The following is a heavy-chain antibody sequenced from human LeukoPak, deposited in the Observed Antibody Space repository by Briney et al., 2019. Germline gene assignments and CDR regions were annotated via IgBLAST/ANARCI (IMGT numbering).Heavy chain of an antibody. Sequence: SETLSLICTVSGGSISHYFWSWIRQPPGKPLEWIGYIYYSGSTNYNPSLKSRLTISVDTSEDQFSLKLSSVTAADTAVYYCAKTVAGYWYFDLWGRGTLVTVSS. CDR3: AKTVAGYWYFDL. CDR2: IYYSGST. CDR1: GGSISHYF. J-gene: IGHJ2*01. D-gene: IGHD6-19*01. V-gene: IGHV4-59*08.